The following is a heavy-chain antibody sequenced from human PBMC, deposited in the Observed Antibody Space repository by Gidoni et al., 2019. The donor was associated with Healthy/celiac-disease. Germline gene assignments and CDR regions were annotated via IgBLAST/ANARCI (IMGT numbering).Heavy chain of an antibody. CDR2: IYYSGST. V-gene: IGHV4-31*03. J-gene: IGHJ4*02. D-gene: IGHD3-10*01. CDR3: ARDSMGLFGELSHYFDY. CDR1: GGSISSGGYY. Sequence: QVQLQESGPGLVKPSQTLSLTCTVSGGSISSGGYYWSWIRQHPGKGLEWIGYIYYSGSTYYNPSLKSRVTISVDTSKNQFSLKLSSVTAADTAVYYCARDSMGLFGELSHYFDYWGQGTLVTVSS.